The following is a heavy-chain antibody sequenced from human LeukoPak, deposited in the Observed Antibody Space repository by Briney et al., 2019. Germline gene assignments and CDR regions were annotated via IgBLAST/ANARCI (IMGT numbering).Heavy chain of an antibody. D-gene: IGHD4-17*01. Sequence: SETLSLTCTVSGGSISSYYWSWIRQPAGKGLEWIGRIYTSGSTNYNPSLKSRVTMSVDTSKNQFSLKLSSVTAADTAVYYCARGATVTQPYYYCYYYMDVWGKGTTVTVSS. J-gene: IGHJ6*03. V-gene: IGHV4-4*07. CDR3: ARGATVTQPYYYCYYYMDV. CDR1: GGSISSYY. CDR2: IYTSGST.